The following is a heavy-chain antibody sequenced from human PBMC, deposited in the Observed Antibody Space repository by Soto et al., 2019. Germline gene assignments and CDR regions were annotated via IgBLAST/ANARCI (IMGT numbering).Heavy chain of an antibody. Sequence: GGSLRLSCAASGFIFSKYAMSWVRQAPGKGLEWVSVITGSGSSTYHVDSVKGRFTISRDNSKNTLYLQMNSLRDEDTAVYYCARDFRENYSTIRPFYYYYGMDVWGQGTTVTVSS. J-gene: IGHJ6*02. CDR3: ARDFRENYSTIRPFYYYYGMDV. CDR2: ITGSGSST. V-gene: IGHV3-23*01. D-gene: IGHD2-21*01. CDR1: GFIFSKYA.